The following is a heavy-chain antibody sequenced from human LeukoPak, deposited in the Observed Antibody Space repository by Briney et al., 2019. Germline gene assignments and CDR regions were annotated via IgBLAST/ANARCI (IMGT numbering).Heavy chain of an antibody. V-gene: IGHV3-23*01. CDR3: GKDKVFSVAGHFDY. CDR1: GFTFSSYA. D-gene: IGHD6-19*01. J-gene: IGHJ4*02. Sequence: GGSLRLSCAASGFTFSSYAMSWVRQAPGKGLEWVSAISGSGGSTYYADSVKGRFTISRDNSKNTLYLQMNSLRAEDTAVYYCGKDKVFSVAGHFDYWGQGTLVTVSS. CDR2: ISGSGGST.